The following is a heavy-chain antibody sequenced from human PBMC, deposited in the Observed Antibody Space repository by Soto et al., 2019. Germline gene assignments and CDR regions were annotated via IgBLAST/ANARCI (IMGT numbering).Heavy chain of an antibody. V-gene: IGHV3-23*01. J-gene: IGHJ4*02. D-gene: IGHD6-19*01. CDR2: ISGSGGST. Sequence: GGSLRLSCAASGFTFGSYAMSWVRQAPGKGLEWVSAISGSGGSTYYADSVKGRFTISRDNSKNTLYLQMNSLRAEDTAVYYCAKIDLSGWYRGRGFDYWGQGTLVTVSS. CDR1: GFTFGSYA. CDR3: AKIDLSGWYRGRGFDY.